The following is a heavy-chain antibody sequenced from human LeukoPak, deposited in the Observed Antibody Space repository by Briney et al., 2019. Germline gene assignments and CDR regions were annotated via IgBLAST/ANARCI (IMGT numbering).Heavy chain of an antibody. CDR2: ISGSGGST. J-gene: IGHJ3*02. Sequence: GGSLRLSCAASGFTFSSYAMSWVRQAPGKGLEWVSAISGSGGSTYYADSVKGRFTISRDNSKNTLYLQMNSLRAGDTAVYYCAKNDRSMIVVSPAFDIWGQGTMVTVSS. CDR3: AKNDRSMIVVSPAFDI. V-gene: IGHV3-23*01. CDR1: GFTFSSYA. D-gene: IGHD3-22*01.